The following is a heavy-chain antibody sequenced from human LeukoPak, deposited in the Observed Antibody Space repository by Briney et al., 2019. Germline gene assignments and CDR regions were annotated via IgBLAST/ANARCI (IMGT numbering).Heavy chain of an antibody. J-gene: IGHJ3*02. D-gene: IGHD4-23*01. CDR3: ARGHYGGNPADAFDI. Sequence: GGSLRLSCAASGFIFSDYYMSWIRQAPGKGLEWVSYLSTSGDIMYYAGFVKGRFTISRDNAKNSLYLEMDSLRAEDTAVYYCARGHYGGNPADAFDIWGQGTMVTVS. CDR1: GFIFSDYY. V-gene: IGHV3-11*01. CDR2: LSTSGDIM.